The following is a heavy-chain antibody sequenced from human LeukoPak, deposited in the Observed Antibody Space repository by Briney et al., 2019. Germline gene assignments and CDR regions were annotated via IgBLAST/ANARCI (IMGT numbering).Heavy chain of an antibody. CDR3: ARENTIFGVVRLDY. D-gene: IGHD3-3*01. CDR2: IYTSGST. CDR1: GGSISSGSYY. J-gene: IGHJ4*02. Sequence: SETLSLTCTVSGGSISSGSYYWSWIRQPAGKGLEWIGRIYTSGSTNYNPSLKSRVTISVDTSKNQFSLKLSSVTAADTAVYYCARENTIFGVVRLDYWGQGTLVTVSS. V-gene: IGHV4-61*02.